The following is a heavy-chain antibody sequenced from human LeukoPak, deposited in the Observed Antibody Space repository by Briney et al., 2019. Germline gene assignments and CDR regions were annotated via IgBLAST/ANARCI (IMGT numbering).Heavy chain of an antibody. J-gene: IGHJ4*02. CDR1: GFPLRSYA. Sequence: AGGCLRPSCAAYGFPLRSYAIASVRQARGNGLGWDSSISGEGAPTSHADSVEGRFTISRDKPKHNVYLEIGILGAEQTSVSYAARSFRPFNGGTRFLSFDYWGPGTLVTVSS. CDR3: ARSFRPFNGGTRFLSFDY. D-gene: IGHD6-13*01. V-gene: IGHV3-23*01. CDR2: ISGEGAPT.